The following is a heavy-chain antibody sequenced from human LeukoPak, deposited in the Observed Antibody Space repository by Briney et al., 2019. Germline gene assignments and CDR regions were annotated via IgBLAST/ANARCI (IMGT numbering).Heavy chain of an antibody. D-gene: IGHD2-2*01. CDR3: ARDGVATYQLLHYGPFDF. V-gene: IGHV1-2*02. J-gene: IGHJ4*02. Sequence: ASVKVSCKASGYTFTGYYMHWVRQAPGQGLEWMGWINPNSGGTNYAQKFQGRVTMTRDTSTNTVYMDLTSLRSDDTAVYYCARDGVATYQLLHYGPFDFWGQGALVTVS. CDR2: INPNSGGT. CDR1: GYTFTGYY.